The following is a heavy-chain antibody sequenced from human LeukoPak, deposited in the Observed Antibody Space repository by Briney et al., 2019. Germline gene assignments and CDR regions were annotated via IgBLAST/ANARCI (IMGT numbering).Heavy chain of an antibody. J-gene: IGHJ6*03. CDR2: MNPNSGNT. CDR1: GYTFTNYD. CDR3: ARGVADIVVVVAATQPEGYDTPYYYYYYMDV. Sequence: ASVKVSCKASGYTFTNYDINWVRQATGQGLEWMGWMNPNSGNTGYAQKFQGRVTITRNTSISTAYMELSSLRSEDTAVYYCARGVADIVVVVAATQPEGYDTPYYYYYYMDVWGKGTTVTVSS. D-gene: IGHD2-15*01. V-gene: IGHV1-8*03.